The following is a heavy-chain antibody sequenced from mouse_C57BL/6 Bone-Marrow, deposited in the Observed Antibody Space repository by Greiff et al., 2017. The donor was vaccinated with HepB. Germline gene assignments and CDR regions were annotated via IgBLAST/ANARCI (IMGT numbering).Heavy chain of an antibody. J-gene: IGHJ2*01. Sequence: EVMLVESGGGLVQPGGSMKLSCAASGFTFSDAWMDWVRQSPEKGLEWVAEIRNKANNHATYYAESVKGRFTISRDDSKSSVYLQMNSLRAEDTGIYYCTRGGDYDGHYFDYWGQGTTLTVSS. CDR2: IRNKANNHAT. CDR1: GFTFSDAW. CDR3: TRGGDYDGHYFDY. V-gene: IGHV6-6*01. D-gene: IGHD2-4*01.